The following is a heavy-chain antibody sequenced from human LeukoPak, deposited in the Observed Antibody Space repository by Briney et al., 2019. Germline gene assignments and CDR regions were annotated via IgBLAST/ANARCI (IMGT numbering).Heavy chain of an antibody. CDR3: ARDGSGGGGYFDY. J-gene: IGHJ4*02. V-gene: IGHV1-18*01. Sequence: ASVKVSCKTSGYTFTSYGVSWVRQAPGQGLEWMGWIGTHNGNTNYAQKFQGRVIMTTDTSASTAYMELMSLRSDDTAVFYCARDGSGGGGYFDYWGQGTLVIVSS. CDR1: GYTFTSYG. CDR2: IGTHNGNT. D-gene: IGHD6-19*01.